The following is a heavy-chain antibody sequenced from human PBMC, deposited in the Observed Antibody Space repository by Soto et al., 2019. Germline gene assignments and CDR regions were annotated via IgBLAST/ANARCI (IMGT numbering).Heavy chain of an antibody. J-gene: IGHJ5*02. Sequence: GGSLRLSCAASGFTFSSYGMHWVRQAPGKGLEWVAVISYDGSNKYYADSVKGRFTISRDNSKNTLYLQMNSLRAEDTAVYYCAKDLSIAARRDDLNWFDPWGQGTLVAVSS. CDR2: ISYDGSNK. V-gene: IGHV3-30*18. CDR1: GFTFSSYG. D-gene: IGHD6-6*01. CDR3: AKDLSIAARRDDLNWFDP.